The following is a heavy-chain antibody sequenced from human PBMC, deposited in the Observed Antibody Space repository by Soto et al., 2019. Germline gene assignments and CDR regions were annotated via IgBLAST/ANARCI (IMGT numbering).Heavy chain of an antibody. Sequence: KTGGSLRLSCAASGFTFSSYSMNWVRQAPGKGLEWVSSISSSSSYIYYADSVKGRFTISRDNAKNSLYLQMNSLRAEDTAVYYCARAPSETTAPYYYYGMDVWGQGTTVTVSS. CDR3: ARAPSETTAPYYYYGMDV. CDR1: GFTFSSYS. V-gene: IGHV3-21*01. D-gene: IGHD4-4*01. CDR2: ISSSSSYI. J-gene: IGHJ6*02.